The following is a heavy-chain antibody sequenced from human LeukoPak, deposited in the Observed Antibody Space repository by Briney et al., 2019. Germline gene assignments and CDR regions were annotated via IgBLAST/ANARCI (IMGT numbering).Heavy chain of an antibody. CDR3: AGSSGWNNYFDY. CDR2: FDPEDGET. D-gene: IGHD6-19*01. Sequence: ASVKVSCKVSGYTLTELSMHWVRQAPGKGLEWMGGFDPEDGETIYAQKFQGRVTMTEDTSTDTAYMELSSLRSEDTAVYYCAGSSGWNNYFDYGAQETLVTVSS. V-gene: IGHV1-24*01. J-gene: IGHJ4*02. CDR1: GYTLTELS.